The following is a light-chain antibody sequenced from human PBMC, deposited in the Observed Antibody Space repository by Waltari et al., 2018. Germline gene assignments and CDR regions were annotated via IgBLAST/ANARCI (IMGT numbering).Light chain of an antibody. CDR2: DAS. J-gene: IGKJ2*01. CDR3: QQRSNWTPHT. V-gene: IGKV3-11*01. Sequence: DIVLTQSPATLSLSPGDTATLSCRASQSVGSYLAWYQQKPGQPPRLLIYDASNRATGVPAMFRGSGSGTEFTLTISSLEAEDFAVYYCQQRSNWTPHTFGQGARLDIK. CDR1: QSVGSY.